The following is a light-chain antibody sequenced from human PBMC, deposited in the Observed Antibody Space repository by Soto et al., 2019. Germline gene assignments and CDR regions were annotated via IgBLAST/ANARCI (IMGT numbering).Light chain of an antibody. CDR1: QSVRNN. Sequence: EIMMTQSPATLSVSPGERATLSCRASQSVRNNLAWYQQKPGQAPRLLIYYASTRATGVPARFSGSGSGTEFTRTISRLQSEDSALYYCQQYNNWPPITFGQGTRLEIK. V-gene: IGKV3-15*01. CDR2: YAS. J-gene: IGKJ5*01. CDR3: QQYNNWPPIT.